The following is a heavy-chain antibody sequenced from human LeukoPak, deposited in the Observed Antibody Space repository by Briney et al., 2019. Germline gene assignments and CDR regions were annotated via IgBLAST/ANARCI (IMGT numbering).Heavy chain of an antibody. CDR1: GGTFSSYA. J-gene: IGHJ6*02. CDR2: IIPIFGTA. CDR3: ASSAKTGGYYYYGMDV. V-gene: IGHV1-69*13. Sequence: SVKVSCKASGGTFSSYAISWVRQAPGQGLEWMGGIIPIFGTANYAQKFQGRVTITADESTSTAYMELSSLRSEDTAVYYCASSAKTGGYYYYGMDVWGQGTTVTVSS.